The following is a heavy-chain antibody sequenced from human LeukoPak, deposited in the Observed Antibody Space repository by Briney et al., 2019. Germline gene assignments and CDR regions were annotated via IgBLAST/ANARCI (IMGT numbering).Heavy chain of an antibody. V-gene: IGHV4-39*01. Sequence: PSETLSLTCSVSGGSISSSSSYWGWIRQPPGKGLEWIGSIYYSGSSFDNPALKSRVTISVDTSKNQFSLKLSSVTAADTAVYYCARLSGRDVVIDYWGQGTLVTVSS. CDR3: ARLSGRDVVIDY. CDR1: GGSISSSSSY. CDR2: IYYSGSS. D-gene: IGHD1-26*01. J-gene: IGHJ4*02.